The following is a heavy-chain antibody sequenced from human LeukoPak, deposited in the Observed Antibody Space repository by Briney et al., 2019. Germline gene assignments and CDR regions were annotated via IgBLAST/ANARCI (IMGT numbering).Heavy chain of an antibody. CDR3: AKREYYYDSSGPGIDY. J-gene: IGHJ4*02. Sequence: GGSLRLSCAASGFTFSSHAMSWVRQAPGKGLEWVSVISGSGGSTYYADSVKGRFTISRDNSKNTLYVQMNSLRAEDTAVYYCAKREYYYDSSGPGIDYWGQGTLVTVSS. D-gene: IGHD3-22*01. CDR2: ISGSGGST. V-gene: IGHV3-23*01. CDR1: GFTFSSHA.